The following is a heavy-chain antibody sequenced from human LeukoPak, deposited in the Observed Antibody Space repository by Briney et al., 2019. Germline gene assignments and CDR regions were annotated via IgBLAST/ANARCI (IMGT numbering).Heavy chain of an antibody. V-gene: IGHV3-30*18. J-gene: IGHJ2*01. Sequence: PGGSLRLSCAASGFTFSNYGMHWVRQAPGKGLEWVAVISNDGSDEFYADSVRGRFTISRDVSKNTLYLQMNSLRGEDTAVYYCAKDSGVIAGHWYFDLWGRGTLVSVSS. CDR3: AKDSGVIAGHWYFDL. CDR2: ISNDGSDE. CDR1: GFTFSNYG. D-gene: IGHD3-10*01.